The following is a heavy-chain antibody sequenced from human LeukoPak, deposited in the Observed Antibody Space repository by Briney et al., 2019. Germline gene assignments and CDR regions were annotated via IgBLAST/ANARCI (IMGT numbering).Heavy chain of an antibody. J-gene: IGHJ4*02. V-gene: IGHV1-46*01. CDR2: INPSGGST. CDR3: ARVLGGRVGDY. CDR1: GYSFTRYY. D-gene: IGHD1-26*01. Sequence: ASVKVSCKASGYSFTRYYMHWVRQAPGQGLEWMGIINPSGGSTTYAQKFQGRVTMTRDTSMSAVYMELSSLRSEDTAVYYCARVLGGRVGDYWGQGTLVTVSS.